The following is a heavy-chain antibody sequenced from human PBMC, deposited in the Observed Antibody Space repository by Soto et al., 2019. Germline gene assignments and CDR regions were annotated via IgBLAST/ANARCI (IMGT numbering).Heavy chain of an antibody. V-gene: IGHV4-30-4*01. Sequence: PSETLSLTCTVSGGSISSGDYYWSWIRQPPGKGLEWIGYIYYSGSTYYNPSLKSRVTISVDTSKNQFSLKLSSVTAADTAVYYCARGXLRSVLRFLEWLLPFDYWGQGTLVTVSS. CDR1: GGSISSGDYY. CDR2: IYYSGST. J-gene: IGHJ4*02. CDR3: ARGXLRSVLRFLEWLLPFDY. D-gene: IGHD3-3*01.